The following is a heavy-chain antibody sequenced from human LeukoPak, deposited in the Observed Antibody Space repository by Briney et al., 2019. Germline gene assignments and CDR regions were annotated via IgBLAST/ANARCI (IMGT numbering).Heavy chain of an antibody. CDR2: ISSSGSTI. CDR3: ARDSYYYDSSGYYPYDY. Sequence: GGSLRLSCAASGFTVSSNYMSWIRQAPGKGLEWVSYISSSGSTIYYADSVKGRFTISRDNAKNSLYLQMNSLRAEDTAVYYCARDSYYYDSSGYYPYDYWGQGTLVTVSS. D-gene: IGHD3-22*01. V-gene: IGHV3-11*01. CDR1: GFTVSSNY. J-gene: IGHJ4*02.